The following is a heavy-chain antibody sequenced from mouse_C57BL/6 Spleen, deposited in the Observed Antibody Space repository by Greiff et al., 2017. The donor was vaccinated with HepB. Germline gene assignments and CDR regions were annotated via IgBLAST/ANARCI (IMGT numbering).Heavy chain of an antibody. J-gene: IGHJ1*03. D-gene: IGHD3-3*01. CDR2: IDPSDSET. CDR1: GYTFTSHW. V-gene: IGHV1-52*01. CDR3: ARGDGYFDV. Sequence: QVQLQQPGAELVRPGSLVKLSCKASGYTFTSHWMHWVKQRPIQGLEWIGNIDPSDSETHYNQKFKDKATLTVDKSSSTAYMQLSSLTSEDSAVYYCARGDGYFDVWGTGTTVTVSS.